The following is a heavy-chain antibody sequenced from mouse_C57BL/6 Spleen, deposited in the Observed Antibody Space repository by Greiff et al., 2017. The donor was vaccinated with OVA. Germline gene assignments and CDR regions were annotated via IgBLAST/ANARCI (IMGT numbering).Heavy chain of an antibody. Sequence: EVHLVESGPGLVKPSQSLSLTCSVTGYSITSGYYWNWIRQFPGNKLEWMGYISYDGSNNYNPSLKNRISITRDTSKNQFFLKLNSVTTEDTATYYCAREELDYWGQGTTLTVSS. J-gene: IGHJ2*01. CDR3: AREELDY. CDR2: ISYDGSN. CDR1: GYSITSGYY. V-gene: IGHV3-6*01.